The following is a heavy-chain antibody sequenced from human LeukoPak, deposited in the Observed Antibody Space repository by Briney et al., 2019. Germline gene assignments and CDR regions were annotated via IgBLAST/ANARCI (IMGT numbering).Heavy chain of an antibody. V-gene: IGHV4-59*01. CDR3: ARERYDWYQLERAFDY. Sequence: SETLSLTCTVSGGSISSYYWSWIRQPPGKGLEWIGYIYYSGSTNYYPSLKSRVTISVDTSKNQFSLKLSSVTAADTAVYYCARERYDWYQLERAFDYWGQGTLVTVSS. D-gene: IGHD2-2*01. CDR1: GGSISSYY. J-gene: IGHJ4*02. CDR2: IYYSGST.